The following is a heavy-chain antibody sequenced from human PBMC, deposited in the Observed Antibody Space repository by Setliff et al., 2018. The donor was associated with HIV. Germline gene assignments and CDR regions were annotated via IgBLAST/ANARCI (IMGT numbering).Heavy chain of an antibody. D-gene: IGHD3-9*01. V-gene: IGHV1-18*01. J-gene: IGHJ5*02. CDR1: GYTFTNYG. CDR3: ARDPAFRRYYDILTGYSPSWFDP. CDR2: ISAYNGNT. Sequence: GASVKVSCKASGYTFTNYGINWVRQAPGQGLEWMGWISAYNGNTNHAQKLQGRVTMTTDTSTSTAYMELRSLRSDDTAVYYCARDPAFRRYYDILTGYSPSWFDPWGQGTLVTV.